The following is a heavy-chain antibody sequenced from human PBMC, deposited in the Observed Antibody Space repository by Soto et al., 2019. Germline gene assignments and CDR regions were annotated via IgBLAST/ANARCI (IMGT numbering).Heavy chain of an antibody. CDR1: GVSIRSYS. V-gene: IGHV4-59*01. J-gene: IGHJ6*02. Sequence: PSETLSLTCTVAGVSIRSYSRSWLRQPPGKGLEWIGYMYNTGSTVYNPSFKSRVTISVDTSKNQFSLKLNSVTAADTAVYYFARDLWGYCGTDCYPLDVWGQGTTVTVS. CDR3: ARDLWGYCGTDCYPLDV. D-gene: IGHD2-21*02. CDR2: MYNTGST.